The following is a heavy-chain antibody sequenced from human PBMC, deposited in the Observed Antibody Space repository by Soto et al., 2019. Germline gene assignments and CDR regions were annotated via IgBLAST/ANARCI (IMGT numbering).Heavy chain of an antibody. V-gene: IGHV3-7*01. CDR2: IKQDGSEK. CDR1: GFTFSSYW. Sequence: VQLVESGGGLVQPGGSLRLSCAASGFTFSSYWMSWVRQAPGKGLEWVANIKQDGSEKYYVDSVKGRFTISRDNAKNSLYLQMNSLRAEDTAVYYCARDGYVRPWYFDLWGRGTLVTVSS. D-gene: IGHD1-1*01. CDR3: ARDGYVRPWYFDL. J-gene: IGHJ2*01.